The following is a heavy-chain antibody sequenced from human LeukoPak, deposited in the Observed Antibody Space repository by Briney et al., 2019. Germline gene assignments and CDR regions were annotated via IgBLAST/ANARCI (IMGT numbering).Heavy chain of an antibody. V-gene: IGHV3-20*04. J-gene: IGHJ4*02. CDR1: GFTFDDYG. D-gene: IGHD6-25*01. CDR2: INWNGGST. Sequence: PGGSLILSCAASGFTFDDYGMSWVRQGPGKGLEWVSGINWNGGSTGYADSVKGRLTISRDNAKNSLYLQMNSLRAEDTALYYCARGIHVRSGLSGDYWGQGTLVTVSS. CDR3: ARGIHVRSGLSGDY.